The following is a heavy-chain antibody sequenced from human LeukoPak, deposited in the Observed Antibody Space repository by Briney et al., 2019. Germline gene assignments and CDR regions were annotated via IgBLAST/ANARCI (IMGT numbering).Heavy chain of an antibody. CDR1: GYTFTDYY. V-gene: IGHV1-2*02. D-gene: IGHD3-10*01. Sequence: GASVKVSCKASGYTFTDYYINWVRQAAGQGREWMGWINPNSGDTNYAQKFQDRVTMTRDTSISTVYMELKTLTSDDTAVYYCARHDGYGSGRWDWFDPWGQGTLVTVSS. CDR3: ARHDGYGSGRWDWFDP. CDR2: INPNSGDT. J-gene: IGHJ5*02.